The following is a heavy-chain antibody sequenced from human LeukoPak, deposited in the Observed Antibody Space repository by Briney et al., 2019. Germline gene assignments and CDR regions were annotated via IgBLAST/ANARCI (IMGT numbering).Heavy chain of an antibody. J-gene: IGHJ6*03. Sequence: SETLSLTCTVSGGSISSGDYYWSWIRQPPGKGLEWIGYIYYSGSTYYNPSLKSRVTISVDTSKNQFSLKLSSVAAADTSVYYCARQNYYYYMDVWGKGTTVTVSS. CDR3: ARQNYYYYMDV. CDR2: IYYSGST. V-gene: IGHV4-30-4*08. CDR1: GGSISSGDYY.